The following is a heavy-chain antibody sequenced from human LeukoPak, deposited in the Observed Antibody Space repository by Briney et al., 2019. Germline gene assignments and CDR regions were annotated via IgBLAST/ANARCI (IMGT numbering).Heavy chain of an antibody. Sequence: SETLSLTCTVSGGSISSHYWNWIRRPPGKGLEWIGYIYHSGSTNYNPSLKSRVTISVDTSKNQFSLKVSSVTAADTAVYYCARDSGSYTFDYWGQGTLVTVSS. CDR1: GGSISSHY. CDR3: ARDSGSYTFDY. J-gene: IGHJ4*02. CDR2: IYHSGST. D-gene: IGHD1-26*01. V-gene: IGHV4-59*11.